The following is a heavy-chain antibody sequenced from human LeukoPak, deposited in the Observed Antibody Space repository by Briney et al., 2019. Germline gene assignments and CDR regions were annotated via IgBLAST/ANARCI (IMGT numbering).Heavy chain of an antibody. CDR1: GFTFSSYW. CDR2: IKQDGSEK. CDR3: ARDLWGSDLDY. Sequence: GGSLRLSCAASGFTFSSYWMSWVRQAPEKGLEWVANIKQDGSEKYYVDSVKGRFTISRDNAKNSLYLQMNSLRAEDTAVYYCARDLWGSDLDYWGQGTLVTVSS. J-gene: IGHJ4*02. D-gene: IGHD7-27*01. V-gene: IGHV3-7*01.